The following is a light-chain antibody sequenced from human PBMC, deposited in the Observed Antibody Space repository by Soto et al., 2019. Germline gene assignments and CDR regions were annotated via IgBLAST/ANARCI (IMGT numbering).Light chain of an antibody. Sequence: EVVLTQSPATLSLSAGERATLSCRASQSVGTYLAWYQQKPGQTPRLLIYDASNRATGIPARFSGSGSGTDFTLTINSLEPEDFAVYYCQQRSNWITFGQGTRLEIK. CDR2: DAS. J-gene: IGKJ5*01. CDR3: QQRSNWIT. CDR1: QSVGTY. V-gene: IGKV3-11*01.